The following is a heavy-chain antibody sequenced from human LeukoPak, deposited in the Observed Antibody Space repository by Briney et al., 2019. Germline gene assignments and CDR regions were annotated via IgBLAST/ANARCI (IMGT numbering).Heavy chain of an antibody. V-gene: IGHV4-4*07. CDR1: GGSISSYY. Sequence: PSETLSLTCTVSGGSISSYYWSWIRQPAGKGLEWIGRIYTSGSTNYNPSLKSRVTMSVDTSKNQFFLKLSSVTAADTAVYYCARLLPPYSSSVVNWFDPWGQGTLVTVSS. CDR2: IYTSGST. J-gene: IGHJ5*02. D-gene: IGHD6-13*01. CDR3: ARLLPPYSSSVVNWFDP.